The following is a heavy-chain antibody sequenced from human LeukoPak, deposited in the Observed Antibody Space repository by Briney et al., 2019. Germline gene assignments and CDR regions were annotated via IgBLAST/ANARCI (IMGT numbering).Heavy chain of an antibody. CDR1: GFTSSSHS. V-gene: IGHV3-23*01. D-gene: IGHD3-16*01. Sequence: GGSLRLSCAASGFTSSSHSMNWVRQAPGKGLEWVSAISGSGGSTYYADSVKGRFTISRDNSKNTLYLQMNSLRAEDTAVYYCAREWGDGSLDYWGQGTLVTVSS. CDR2: ISGSGGST. J-gene: IGHJ4*02. CDR3: AREWGDGSLDY.